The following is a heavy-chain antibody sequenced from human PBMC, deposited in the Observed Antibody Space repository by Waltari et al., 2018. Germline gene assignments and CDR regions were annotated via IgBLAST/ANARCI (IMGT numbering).Heavy chain of an antibody. CDR1: GGSISDFY. CDR3: ARDYGQDWFDP. Sequence: QVQLQESGPGLVRPPETLSPTCPVPGGSISDFYWTWIRQPAGKGLEWIGRIHISGRIDYHPSLRSRVSMSVDTSKNQFSLKLSSIIAADTAVYYCARDYGQDWFDPWGQGTLVTVSS. V-gene: IGHV4-4*07. D-gene: IGHD3-10*01. CDR2: IHISGRI. J-gene: IGHJ5*02.